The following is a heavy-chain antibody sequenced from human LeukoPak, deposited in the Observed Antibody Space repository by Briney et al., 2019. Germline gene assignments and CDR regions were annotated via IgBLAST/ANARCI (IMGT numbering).Heavy chain of an antibody. J-gene: IGHJ4*02. CDR1: GFTFSDYY. V-gene: IGHV3-7*04. CDR2: IKQDGSEK. Sequence: GGSLRLSCAASGFTFSDYYMSWIRQAPGKGLEWVANIKQDGSEKYYVDSVKGRFTISRDNAKNSQYLQMNSLRAEDTAVYYCARGLWFTPDYWGQGTLVTVSS. D-gene: IGHD3-10*01. CDR3: ARGLWFTPDY.